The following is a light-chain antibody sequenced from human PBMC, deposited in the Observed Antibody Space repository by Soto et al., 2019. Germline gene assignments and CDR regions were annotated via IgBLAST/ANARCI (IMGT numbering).Light chain of an antibody. CDR2: DAS. J-gene: IGKJ1*01. V-gene: IGKV3-20*01. CDR3: QHYDSSQWT. Sequence: EIVLTQSPGTLSLSPGERATLSCRASQSVSSSYLAWYQQKPGQAPRLLIYDASSRATGISYRFSGSGSGTDFTFTISRLEPEDFAVYYCQHYDSSQWTFGQGTKVEIK. CDR1: QSVSSSY.